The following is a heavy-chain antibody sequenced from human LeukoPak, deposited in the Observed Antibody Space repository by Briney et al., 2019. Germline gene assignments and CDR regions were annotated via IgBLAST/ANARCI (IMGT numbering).Heavy chain of an antibody. V-gene: IGHV3-11*01. Sequence: GGSLRLSCAASGFTFSDYYMSWIRQAPGKGLEWVSYISSSGSTIYYADSVKGRFTISRDNSKNTLYLQMNSLRAEDTAVYYCAKGDRKWLVLYDYWGQGTLVTVSS. CDR2: ISSSGSTI. J-gene: IGHJ4*02. D-gene: IGHD6-19*01. CDR3: AKGDRKWLVLYDY. CDR1: GFTFSDYY.